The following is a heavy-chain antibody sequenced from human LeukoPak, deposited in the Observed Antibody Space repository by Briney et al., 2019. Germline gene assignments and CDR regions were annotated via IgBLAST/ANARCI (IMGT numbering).Heavy chain of an antibody. CDR2: ISGSGGST. D-gene: IGHD3-3*01. CDR1: GFTFSSYA. CDR3: AKPHYDFWSGYSGGY. V-gene: IGHV3-23*01. J-gene: IGHJ4*02. Sequence: GGSLRLSCSASGFTFSSYAMSWVRQAPGKGLEWVSAISGSGGSTYYADSVKGRFTISRDNSKNTLYLQMNSLRAEDTAVYYCAKPHYDFWSGYSGGYWGQGTLVTVSS.